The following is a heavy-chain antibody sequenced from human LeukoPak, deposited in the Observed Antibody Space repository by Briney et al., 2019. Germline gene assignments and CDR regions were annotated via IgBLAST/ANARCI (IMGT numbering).Heavy chain of an antibody. CDR2: ISSSSSTI. CDR3: ATGGGSLDY. CDR1: GFTFSSYS. V-gene: IGHV3-48*01. J-gene: IGHJ4*02. D-gene: IGHD1-26*01. Sequence: PGGSLRLSCAASGFTFSSYSMNWVRQAPGKGLEWVSYISSSSSTIYYADSVKGRFTISRDNAKNSLYLQINSLRAEDTAVYYCATGGGSLDYWGQGTLVTVSS.